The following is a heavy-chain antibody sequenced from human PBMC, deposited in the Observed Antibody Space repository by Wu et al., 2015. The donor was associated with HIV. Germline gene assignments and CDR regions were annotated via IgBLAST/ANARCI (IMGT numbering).Heavy chain of an antibody. D-gene: IGHD3-10*01. Sequence: QVQLVQSGAEVKKPGSSVKVSCKASGGTFSSYAISWVRQAPGQGLEWMGRIIPIFGTANYAQKFQGRVTITADESTSTAYMELSSLRSEDTAVYYCARDQGSYYYGSGSGSYYYGMDVVGPRDHGHRLL. CDR1: GGTFSSYA. CDR2: IIPIFGTA. CDR3: ARDQGSYYYGSGSGSYYYGMDV. V-gene: IGHV1-69*13. J-gene: IGHJ6*02.